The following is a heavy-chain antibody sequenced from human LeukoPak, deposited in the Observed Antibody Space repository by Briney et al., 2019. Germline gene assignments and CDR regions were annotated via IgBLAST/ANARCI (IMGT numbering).Heavy chain of an antibody. D-gene: IGHD6-19*01. CDR2: IYHSGST. CDR3: AKLSSGWINTHLDY. CDR1: GGSISSSNW. V-gene: IGHV4-4*02. J-gene: IGHJ4*02. Sequence: SGTLSLTCAVSGGSISSSNWWSWARQPPGKGLEWIGEIYHSGSTNYNPSLKSRVTISVDKSKNQFSLKLSSVTAADTAVYYCAKLSSGWINTHLDYWGQGTLVTVSS.